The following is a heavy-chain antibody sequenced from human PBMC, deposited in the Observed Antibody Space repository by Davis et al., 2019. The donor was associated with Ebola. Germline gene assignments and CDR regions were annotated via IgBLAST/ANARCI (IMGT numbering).Heavy chain of an antibody. D-gene: IGHD2-15*01. CDR1: GITFSGFG. CDR2: TSYDGSNK. J-gene: IGHJ4*02. V-gene: IGHV3-30*03. Sequence: PGGSLRLSCVASGITFSGFGMHWVRQAPGKGLEWVAVTSYDGSNKYYGDSVKGRFTISRDNSRKTLYLQMNSLRAEDTAVYYCTVAAAGYFDYWGQGTLVTVSS. CDR3: TVAAAGYFDY.